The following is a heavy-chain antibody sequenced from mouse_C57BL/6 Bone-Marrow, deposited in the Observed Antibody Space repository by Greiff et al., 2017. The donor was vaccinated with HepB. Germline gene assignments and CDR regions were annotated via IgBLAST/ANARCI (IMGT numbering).Heavy chain of an antibody. CDR1: GFSFNTYA. D-gene: IGHD2-10*02. CDR3: VGYGNYVAMDY. J-gene: IGHJ4*01. V-gene: IGHV10-1*01. Sequence: EVQLQESGGGLVQPKGSLKLSCAASGFSFNTYAMNWVRQAPGKGLEWVARIRSKSNNYATYYADSVKDRFTISRDDSESMLYLQMNNLKTEDTAMYYCVGYGNYVAMDYWGQGTSVTVSS. CDR2: IRSKSNNYAT.